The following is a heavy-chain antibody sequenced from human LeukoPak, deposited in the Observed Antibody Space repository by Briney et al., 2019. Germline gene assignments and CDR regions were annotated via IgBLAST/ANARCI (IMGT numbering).Heavy chain of an antibody. D-gene: IGHD6-6*01. V-gene: IGHV5-51*01. CDR1: GYSFTSYW. Sequence: GESLTISCQGSGYSFTSYWIGWVRQMPGKGLEWMGVIYPGDSDTRYSPSFQGQVTISADKSISTAYLQWSSLKASDTAMYYCASFKDSSSDYWGQGTLVTVSS. J-gene: IGHJ4*02. CDR2: IYPGDSDT. CDR3: ASFKDSSSDY.